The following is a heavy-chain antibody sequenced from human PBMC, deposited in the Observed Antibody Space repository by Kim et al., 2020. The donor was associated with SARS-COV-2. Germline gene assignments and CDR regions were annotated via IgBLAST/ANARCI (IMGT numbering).Heavy chain of an antibody. J-gene: IGHJ6*02. CDR3: ARAAGTPYYYYYGMDV. CDR2: INPSGGST. CDR1: GYTFTSYY. Sequence: ASVKVSCKASGYTFTSYYMHWVRQAPGQGLEWMGIINPSGGSTSYAQKFQGRVTMTRDTSTSTVYMELSSLRSEDTAVYYCARAAGTPYYYYYGMDVWGQGTTVTVSS. V-gene: IGHV1-46*01. D-gene: IGHD6-13*01.